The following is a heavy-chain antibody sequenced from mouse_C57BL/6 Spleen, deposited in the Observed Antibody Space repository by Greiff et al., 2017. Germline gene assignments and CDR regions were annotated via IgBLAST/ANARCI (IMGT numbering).Heavy chain of an antibody. D-gene: IGHD1-1*01. CDR2: ITPSNGGT. V-gene: IGHV1-53*01. Sequence: QVQLQQPGTELVKPGASVKLSCKASGYTFTSYWMHWVKQRPGQGLEWIGNITPSNGGTNYNEKFKSKATLTVDQSSSTAYMQLSSLTSEDSAVYDCARGYYGNAMDYWGQGTSVTVSS. CDR3: ARGYYGNAMDY. J-gene: IGHJ4*01. CDR1: GYTFTSYW.